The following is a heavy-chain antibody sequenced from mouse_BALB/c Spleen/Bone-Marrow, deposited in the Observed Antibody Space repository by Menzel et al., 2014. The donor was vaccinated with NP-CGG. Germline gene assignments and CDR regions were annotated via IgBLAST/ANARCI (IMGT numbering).Heavy chain of an antibody. CDR3: TRRGGWYFDV. Sequence: EVQRVESGGGSVQPGGSMKLSCVASGFTFSNYWMNWVRQSPEKGLEWVAEIRLKSNNYATHYAESVKGRFTISRDDSKSSVYLQMNNLRAEDTGIYYCTRRGGWYFDVWGAGTTVTVSS. CDR1: GFTFSNYW. CDR2: IRLKSNNYAT. V-gene: IGHV6-6*02. J-gene: IGHJ1*01.